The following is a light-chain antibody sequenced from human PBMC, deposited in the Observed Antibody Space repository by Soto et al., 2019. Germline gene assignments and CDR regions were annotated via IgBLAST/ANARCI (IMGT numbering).Light chain of an antibody. CDR1: SSDVGGYNY. CDR2: DVS. Sequence: QSVLTQPASVSGSPGQSMTISCTGTSSDVGGYNYVSWYQQHPGKAPKLMISDVSNRPSGVSNRFSGSKSGDTASLTISGLQAEDEADYYCSSYKRSSTLYVFGTGTKLTVL. J-gene: IGLJ1*01. V-gene: IGLV2-14*01. CDR3: SSYKRSSTLYV.